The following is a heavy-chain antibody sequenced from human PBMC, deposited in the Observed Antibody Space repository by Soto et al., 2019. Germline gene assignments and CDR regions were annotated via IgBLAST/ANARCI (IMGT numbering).Heavy chain of an antibody. CDR1: GFTFSSYS. CDR3: ARDLGADYYYYYGMDV. D-gene: IGHD1-26*01. CDR2: ISSSSSYI. V-gene: IGHV3-21*01. Sequence: EVQLVESGGGLVKPGGSLRLSCAASGFTFSSYSMNWVRQAPGKGLEWVSSISSSSSYIYYADSVKGRFTISRDNAKNSLYLQMNSLRAEDTAVYYCARDLGADYYYYYGMDVWGQGTTVTVSS. J-gene: IGHJ6*02.